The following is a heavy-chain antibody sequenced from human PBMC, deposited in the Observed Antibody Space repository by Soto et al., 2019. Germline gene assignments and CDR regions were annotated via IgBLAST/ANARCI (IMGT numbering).Heavy chain of an antibody. CDR1: GGTFSSDA. D-gene: IGHD5-18*01. CDR2: IIPIFGTA. CDR3: ARLGSVDTAMAMSAEWPPSPNYYYYGMDV. J-gene: IGHJ6*02. V-gene: IGHV1-69*06. Sequence: GASVKVSCKASGGTFSSDAISWVRQAPGQGLEWMGGIIPIFGTANYAQKFQGRVTITADKSTSTAYMELSSLRSEDTAVYYCARLGSVDTAMAMSAEWPPSPNYYYYGMDVWGQGTTVTVSS.